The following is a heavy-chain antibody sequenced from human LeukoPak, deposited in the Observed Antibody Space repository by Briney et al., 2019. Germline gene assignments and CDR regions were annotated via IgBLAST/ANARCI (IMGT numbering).Heavy chain of an antibody. J-gene: IGHJ4*02. CDR1: GGSISGSNYY. V-gene: IGHV4-39*02. Sequence: SETLSLTCTVSGGSISGSNYYWGWIRQPPGKGLEWIGSIHYSGNTYYNPSLKSRVTISVDASKNHFSLKLSSVTAADTAVYYCSYYFDYWGREPWSPSPQ. CDR2: IHYSGNT. CDR3: SYYFDY.